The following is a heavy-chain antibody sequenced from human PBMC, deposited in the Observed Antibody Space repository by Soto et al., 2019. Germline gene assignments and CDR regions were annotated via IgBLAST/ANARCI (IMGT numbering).Heavy chain of an antibody. J-gene: IGHJ5*02. CDR1: GGSISSYY. Sequence: SETLSLTCTVSGGSISSYYWSWIRQPPGKGLEWIGYIYYSGSTNYNPSLKSRVTISVDTSKNQFTLKLSSVTAADTAVYYCARVRTTNYYDSSGDYNWFDPWGQGTLVTVSS. CDR2: IYYSGST. V-gene: IGHV4-59*01. CDR3: ARVRTTNYYDSSGDYNWFDP. D-gene: IGHD3-22*01.